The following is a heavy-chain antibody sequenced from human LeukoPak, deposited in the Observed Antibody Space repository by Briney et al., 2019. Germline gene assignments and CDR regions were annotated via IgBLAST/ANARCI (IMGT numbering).Heavy chain of an antibody. CDR2: INHSGST. D-gene: IGHD3-22*01. CDR1: GGSFSGYY. CDR3: AREAPGYYDSSGYYKGGDY. V-gene: IGHV4-34*01. J-gene: IGHJ4*02. Sequence: SETLSLTCAVYGGSFSGYYWSWIRQPPGKGLEWIGEINHSGSTNYNPSLKSRVTISVDTSKNQFSLKLSSVTAADTAVYYCAREAPGYYDSSGYYKGGDYWGQGTLVTVSS.